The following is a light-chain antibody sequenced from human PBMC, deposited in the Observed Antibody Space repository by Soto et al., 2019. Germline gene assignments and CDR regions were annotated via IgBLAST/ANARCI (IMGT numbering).Light chain of an antibody. CDR3: QQYNSYPWT. CDR2: DAS. Sequence: QMTQSPSTLSASVGDRVTITCRASQSISSWLAWYKQKPGKAPKFLIYDASSLESGVPSRFSGSGSGTEFTLTISSLQPDDFATYYCQQYNSYPWTFGQGTKVDIK. V-gene: IGKV1-5*01. J-gene: IGKJ1*01. CDR1: QSISSW.